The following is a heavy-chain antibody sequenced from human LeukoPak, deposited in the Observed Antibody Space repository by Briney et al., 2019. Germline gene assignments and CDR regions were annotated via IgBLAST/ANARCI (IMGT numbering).Heavy chain of an antibody. D-gene: IGHD6-13*01. V-gene: IGHV1-18*01. CDR2: ISAYNGNT. CDR1: GYTFTSYG. CDR3: ARTPRVLAAASPHYFDY. Sequence: ASVKVSCKASGYTFTSYGISWARQAPGQGLEWMGWISAYNGNTNYAQKLQGRVTMTTDTSTSTAYMELRSLRSDDTAVYYCARTPRVLAAASPHYFDYWGQGTLVTVSS. J-gene: IGHJ4*02.